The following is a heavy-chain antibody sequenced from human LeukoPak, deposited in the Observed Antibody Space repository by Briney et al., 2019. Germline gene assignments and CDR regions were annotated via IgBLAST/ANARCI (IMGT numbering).Heavy chain of an antibody. CDR3: ARAFTSLEWLAHQDYYFDY. CDR2: INPNSGGT. V-gene: IGHV1-2*02. Sequence: GASVKVSCKASGYTSTGYYMHWVRQAPGQGLEWMGWINPNSGGTNYAQKFQGRVTMTRDTSISTAYMELSRLRSDDTAVYYCARAFTSLEWLAHQDYYFDYWGQGTLVTVSS. CDR1: GYTSTGYY. D-gene: IGHD6-19*01. J-gene: IGHJ4*02.